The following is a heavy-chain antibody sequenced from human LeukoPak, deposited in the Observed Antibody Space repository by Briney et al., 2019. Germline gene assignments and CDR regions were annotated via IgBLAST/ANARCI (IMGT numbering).Heavy chain of an antibody. D-gene: IGHD2-21*01. CDR2: IRYDGSNK. Sequence: GGSLRLSCAASGFTFSSYGMHWVRQAPGKGLEWVAFIRYDGSNKYYADSVKGRFTISRDNSKNTLYLQMNSLRAEDTAVYYCAKAPVTTCRGAYCYPFDYWGQGTLVTVSS. J-gene: IGHJ4*02. CDR1: GFTFSSYG. V-gene: IGHV3-30*02. CDR3: AKAPVTTCRGAYCYPFDY.